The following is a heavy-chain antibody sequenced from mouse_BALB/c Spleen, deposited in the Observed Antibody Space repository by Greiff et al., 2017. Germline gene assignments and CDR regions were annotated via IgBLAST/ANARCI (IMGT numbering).Heavy chain of an antibody. D-gene: IGHD1-1*01. CDR2: IDPENGDT. CDR1: GFNIKDYY. J-gene: IGHJ2*01. Sequence: EVQLQQSGAELVRSGASVKLSCTASGFNIKDYYMHWVKQRPEQGLEWIGWIDPENGDTEYAPKFQGKATMTADTSSNTAYLQLSSLTSEDTAVYYCKAYYYGSRGYFDYWGQGTTLTVSS. V-gene: IGHV14-4*02. CDR3: KAYYYGSRGYFDY.